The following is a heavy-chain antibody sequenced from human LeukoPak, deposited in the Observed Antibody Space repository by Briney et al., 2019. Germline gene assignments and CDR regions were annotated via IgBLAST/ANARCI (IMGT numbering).Heavy chain of an antibody. D-gene: IGHD4-11*01. V-gene: IGHV1-18*01. J-gene: IGHJ5*02. Sequence: ASVKVSCKASGYIFTSYGISWVRQAPGQGLEWMGWISDYNGNTNYAQKLQGRVTMNTYTSTSTAYMELTSLSSDDTAVYYCARDLYRDSLPVSWFDPWGQGTLVTVSS. CDR1: GYIFTSYG. CDR3: ARDLYRDSLPVSWFDP. CDR2: ISDYNGNT.